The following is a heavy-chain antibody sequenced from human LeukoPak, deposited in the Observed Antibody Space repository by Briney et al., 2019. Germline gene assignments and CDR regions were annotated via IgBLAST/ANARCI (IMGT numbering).Heavy chain of an antibody. J-gene: IGHJ4*02. CDR3: ASLFARGSYYAHY. Sequence: RASVKVSCKASGYTFTGYYMHWVRQAPGQGLEWMGWINPNSGGTNYAQKFQGRVTMTRDTSISTAYMELSRLRSDDTAVYYCASLFARGSYYAHYWGQGTLVTVSS. CDR2: INPNSGGT. D-gene: IGHD1-26*01. V-gene: IGHV1-2*02. CDR1: GYTFTGYY.